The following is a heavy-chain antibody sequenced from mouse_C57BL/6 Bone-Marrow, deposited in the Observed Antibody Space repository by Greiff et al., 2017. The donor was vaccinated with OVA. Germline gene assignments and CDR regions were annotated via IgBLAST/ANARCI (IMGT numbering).Heavy chain of an antibody. CDR1: GYTFTSYG. Sequence: VQLQQSGAELARPGASVKLSCKASGYTFTSYGISWVKQRTGQGLEWIGEIYPRSGNTYYNEKFKGKATRTADKSSSTAYMELRSLTSEDSAVYFCVYSNLWAMDYWGQGTSVTVSS. D-gene: IGHD2-5*01. CDR3: VYSNLWAMDY. J-gene: IGHJ4*01. CDR2: IYPRSGNT. V-gene: IGHV1-81*01.